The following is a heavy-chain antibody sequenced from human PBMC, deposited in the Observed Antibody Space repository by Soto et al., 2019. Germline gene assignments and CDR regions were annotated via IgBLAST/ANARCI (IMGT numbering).Heavy chain of an antibody. J-gene: IGHJ4*02. V-gene: IGHV3-74*01. CDR3: ARVAAVAGKLPFYDY. CDR2: INSYGSST. Sequence: GGSLRLSCAASGFTFSSYWMHWVRQAPGKGLVWVSRINSYGSSTSYADSVKGRFTISRDNAKNTLYLQMNSLRAEDTAVYYCARVAAVAGKLPFYDYWGQGTLVTVSS. D-gene: IGHD6-19*01. CDR1: GFTFSSYW.